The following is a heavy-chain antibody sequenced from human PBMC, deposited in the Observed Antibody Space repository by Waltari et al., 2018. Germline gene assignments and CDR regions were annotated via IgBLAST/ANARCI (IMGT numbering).Heavy chain of an antibody. V-gene: IGHV3-48*01. CDR2: INSGRTTI. Sequence: EVQLVESGGGLVQPGGSLRLACADSGFTFSGYSMNWVRQAPGKGPEWMSYINSGRTTIAYADSVRGRFTSARDNAKSFLDLDRFSLRAEDTAVYYCVRDPYHDPSGYPGYWGQGTLVIVSS. J-gene: IGHJ4*02. D-gene: IGHD3-22*01. CDR3: VRDPYHDPSGYPGY. CDR1: GFTFSGYS.